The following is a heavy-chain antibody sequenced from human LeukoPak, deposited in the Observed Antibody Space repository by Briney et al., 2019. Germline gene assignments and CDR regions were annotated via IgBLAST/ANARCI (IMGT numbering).Heavy chain of an antibody. D-gene: IGHD4-11*01. CDR2: IKQDGSEK. CDR1: GFTFSRFW. J-gene: IGHJ3*02. Sequence: GGSLRLSYAASGFTFSRFWMSWVRQAPGKGLEWVANIKQDGSEKYYVDSVKGRFAISRDNAKNSLYLQMNSLRAEDTAVYYCAKVQYLQWDAFDIWGQGTMVTVSS. CDR3: AKVQYLQWDAFDI. V-gene: IGHV3-7*01.